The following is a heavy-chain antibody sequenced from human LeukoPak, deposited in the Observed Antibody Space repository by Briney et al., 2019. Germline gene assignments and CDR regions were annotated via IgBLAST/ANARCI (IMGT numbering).Heavy chain of an antibody. CDR3: ARRGPGYSYYYYGMDV. J-gene: IGHJ6*02. CDR1: GGSISSYY. Sequence: PSETLSLTCTVSGGSISSYYWSWIRQPPGKGLEWIGYIYYSGSTNYNPSLKSRVTISVDTSKNQFSLKLSSVTAADTAVYYCARRGPGYSYYYYGMDVWGQGTTVTVS. CDR2: IYYSGST. D-gene: IGHD5-18*01. V-gene: IGHV4-59*08.